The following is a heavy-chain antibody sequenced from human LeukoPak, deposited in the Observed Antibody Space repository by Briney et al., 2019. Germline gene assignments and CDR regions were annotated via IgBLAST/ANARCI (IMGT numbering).Heavy chain of an antibody. D-gene: IGHD3-9*01. CDR3: ASELRYFDWLLSYFDY. CDR2: IKQDGSEK. CDR1: GFTFSSYW. J-gene: IGHJ4*02. Sequence: GGPLRLSCAASGFTFSSYWMSWVRQAPAQGLEWVANIKQDGSEKSYVDSVKGRFTISSDNAKNSLYLQMNSLRADETTAYYCASELRYFDWLLSYFDYWGQGTLVTVSS. V-gene: IGHV3-7*04.